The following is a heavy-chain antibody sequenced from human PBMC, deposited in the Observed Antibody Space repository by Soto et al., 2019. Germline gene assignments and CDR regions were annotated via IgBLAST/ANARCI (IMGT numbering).Heavy chain of an antibody. D-gene: IGHD3-3*01. CDR1: GFTFSSYS. V-gene: IGHV3-48*01. CDR2: ISSSSSTI. CDR3: ARDLRPDYDFWSGYRYYFDY. J-gene: IGHJ4*02. Sequence: GGSLRLSCAASGFTFSSYSMNWVRQAPGKGLEWVSYISSSSSTIYYADSVKGRFTISRDNAKNSLYLQMNSLRAEDTAVYYCARDLRPDYDFWSGYRYYFDYWGQGTLVTVSS.